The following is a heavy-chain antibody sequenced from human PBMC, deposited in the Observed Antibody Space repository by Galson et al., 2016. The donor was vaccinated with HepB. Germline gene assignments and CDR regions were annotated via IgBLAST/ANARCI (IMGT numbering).Heavy chain of an antibody. CDR2: ILYDGSKK. CDR3: ARDSFTIFGVTPNWFDP. D-gene: IGHD3-3*01. CDR1: GFTFSRYG. J-gene: IGHJ5*02. Sequence: SLRLSCAASGFTFSRYGMHWVRQAPGKGLEWVAVILYDGSKKYYADSVKGRFTISRENSKNTLYLQMNSLRAEDTAVYYCARDSFTIFGVTPNWFDPWGQGTLVTVSS. V-gene: IGHV3-33*01.